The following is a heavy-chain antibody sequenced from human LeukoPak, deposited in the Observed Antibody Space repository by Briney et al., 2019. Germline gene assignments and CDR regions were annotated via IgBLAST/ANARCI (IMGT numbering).Heavy chain of an antibody. J-gene: IGHJ1*01. CDR3: ARHLRTTRSGVTF. D-gene: IGHD3-10*01. Sequence: SETLSLTCTVSGGSISSSSYYWGWIRQPPGKGLEWIGSIYYSGSTYYNPSLKSRVTISVDTSKNQFSLKLSSVIAADTAVYYCARHLRTTRSGVTFWGQGTLVTVSS. V-gene: IGHV4-39*01. CDR1: GGSISSSSYY. CDR2: IYYSGST.